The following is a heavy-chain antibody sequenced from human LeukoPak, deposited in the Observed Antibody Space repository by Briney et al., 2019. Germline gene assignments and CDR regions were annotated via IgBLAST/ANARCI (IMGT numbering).Heavy chain of an antibody. V-gene: IGHV1-24*01. D-gene: IGHD4-17*01. CDR1: RYTLTELS. CDR3: ATAYGTHTNFDY. Sequence: ASVKVSCKVSRYTLTELSMHWVRQAPGKGLEWMGGFDPEDGETIYAQKFQGRVTMTEDTSTDTAYMELSSLRSEDTAVYYCATAYGTHTNFDYWGQGTLVTVSS. CDR2: FDPEDGET. J-gene: IGHJ4*02.